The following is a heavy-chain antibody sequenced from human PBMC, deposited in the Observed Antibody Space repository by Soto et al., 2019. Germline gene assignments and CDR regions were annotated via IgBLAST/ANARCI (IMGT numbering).Heavy chain of an antibody. Sequence: ASVKVSCKASGYSFTDYHIHWVRQAPGQGLEGLGRINPKSGGTSTAQTSRARVPMTPDTSISTASMELTGLTSDDTAIYYCARGDSTDCSTGVCSFFYNHDMAVWGQGTTVTVSS. V-gene: IGHV1-2*06. J-gene: IGHJ6*02. CDR2: INPKSGGT. CDR3: ARGDSTDCSTGVCSFFYNHDMAV. D-gene: IGHD2-8*01. CDR1: GYSFTDYH.